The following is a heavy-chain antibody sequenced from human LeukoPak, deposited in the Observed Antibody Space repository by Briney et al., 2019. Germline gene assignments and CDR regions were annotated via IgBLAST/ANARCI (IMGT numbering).Heavy chain of an antibody. Sequence: GRSLRLSCAASGFTSSSYAMHWVRQAPGKGLEWVAVISYDGSNKYYADSVKGRFTISRDNSKNTLYLQMNSLRAEDTAVYYCARAERGYCSGGSCYLHYWGQGTLVTVSP. CDR3: ARAERGYCSGGSCYLHY. J-gene: IGHJ4*02. CDR2: ISYDGSNK. D-gene: IGHD2-15*01. CDR1: GFTSSSYA. V-gene: IGHV3-30-3*01.